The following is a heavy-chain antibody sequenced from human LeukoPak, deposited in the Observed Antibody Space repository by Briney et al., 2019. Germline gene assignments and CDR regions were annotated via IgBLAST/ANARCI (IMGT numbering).Heavy chain of an antibody. V-gene: IGHV1-69*05. CDR3: ARWFRYLYCSGGSCLNDAFDI. D-gene: IGHD2-15*01. Sequence: SVKASCKASGGTFSSYAISWVRQAPGQGLGWMGRIIPIFGTANYAQKFQGRVTITTDESTSTAYMELSSLRSEDTAVYYCARWFRYLYCSGGSCLNDAFDIWGQGTMVTVSS. J-gene: IGHJ3*02. CDR2: IIPIFGTA. CDR1: GGTFSSYA.